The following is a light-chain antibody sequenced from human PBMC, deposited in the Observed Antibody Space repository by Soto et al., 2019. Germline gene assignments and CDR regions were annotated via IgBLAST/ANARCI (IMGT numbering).Light chain of an antibody. CDR3: CSYAGSSTWV. CDR2: GDT. CDR1: ISDVGGYNF. V-gene: IGLV2-23*01. Sequence: QSVLTQPASVSGSPGQSITITCSGTISDVGGYNFVSWYQKHSGKAPKLIISGDTKWPSGVSNRFSGSKSGNTASLTISGLQAEDEADYYCCSYAGSSTWVFGGGTKVTVL. J-gene: IGLJ3*02.